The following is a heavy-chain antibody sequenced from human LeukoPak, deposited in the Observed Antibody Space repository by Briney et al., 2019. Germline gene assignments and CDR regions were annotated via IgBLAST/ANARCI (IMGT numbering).Heavy chain of an antibody. Sequence: ASVKVSCKASGYTFTSYGISWVRQAPGQGLEWMGWISAYNGNTNYAQKFQGRVTMTTDTSTSTAYMELRSLRSDDTAVYYCARGPSTSLYDSQPGPEDYWGQGTLVTVSS. V-gene: IGHV1-18*01. J-gene: IGHJ4*02. D-gene: IGHD3-22*01. CDR2: ISAYNGNT. CDR1: GYTFTSYG. CDR3: ARGPSTSLYDSQPGPEDY.